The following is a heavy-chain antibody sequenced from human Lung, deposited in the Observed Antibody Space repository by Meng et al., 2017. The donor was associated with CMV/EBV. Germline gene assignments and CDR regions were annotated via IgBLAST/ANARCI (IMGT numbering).Heavy chain of an antibody. CDR1: GGSISSSNW. V-gene: IGHV4-4*02. J-gene: IGHJ4*02. D-gene: IGHD6-19*01. Sequence: VRLEEAGPGLGKPSGTLSLTCAVSGGSISSSNWWGWVRQPPGKGLEWIGEIYHSGSTNYNPSLKSRVTISVDKSKNQFSLKLSSVTAADTAVYYCASFPPPGKQWLVTDYWGQGTLVTVSS. CDR3: ASFPPPGKQWLVTDY. CDR2: IYHSGST.